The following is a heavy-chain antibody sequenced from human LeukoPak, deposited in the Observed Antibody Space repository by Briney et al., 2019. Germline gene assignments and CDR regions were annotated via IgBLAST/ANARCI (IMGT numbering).Heavy chain of an antibody. CDR3: ARDVDSYPIVVVPAAPGDY. V-gene: IGHV3-30*04. CDR2: ISYDGSNK. Sequence: GRSLRLSCAASGFTFSSYAMHWVRQAPGKGLEWVAVISYDGSNKYYADSVKGRFTISRDNSKNTLYLQMNSLRAEDTAVYYCARDVDSYPIVVVPAAPGDYWGQGTLVTVSS. D-gene: IGHD2-2*01. CDR1: GFTFSSYA. J-gene: IGHJ4*02.